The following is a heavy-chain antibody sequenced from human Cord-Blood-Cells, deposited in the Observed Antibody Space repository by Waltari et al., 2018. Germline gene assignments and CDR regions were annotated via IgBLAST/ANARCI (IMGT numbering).Heavy chain of an antibody. Sequence: EVQLVESGGGLVQPGGSLRLSCAASGFPCSSYSMSGVRQAPGKGLEWVANIKQDGSEKYYVDSVKGRFTISRDNAKNSLYLQMNSLRAEDTAVYYCARTSAKGPFDPWGQGTLVTVSS. D-gene: IGHD6-25*01. CDR2: IKQDGSEK. J-gene: IGHJ5*02. V-gene: IGHV3-7*05. CDR3: ARTSAKGPFDP. CDR1: GFPCSSYS.